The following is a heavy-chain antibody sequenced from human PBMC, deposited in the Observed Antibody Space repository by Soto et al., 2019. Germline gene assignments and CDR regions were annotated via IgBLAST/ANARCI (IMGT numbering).Heavy chain of an antibody. V-gene: IGHV4-31*03. J-gene: IGHJ4*02. CDR1: GGSISSGGYY. CDR2: IYYSGST. D-gene: IGHD5-12*01. Sequence: QVQLQESGPGLVKPSQTLSLTCTVSGGSISSGGYYWSWIRQHPGKGLEWIGYIYYSGSTYYNPSLKSGVTMSVDPFKNQFSLKLSSVTAADTAVYYCARGRGIVATINRSLLFDYWGQGTLVTVSS. CDR3: ARGRGIVATINRSLLFDY.